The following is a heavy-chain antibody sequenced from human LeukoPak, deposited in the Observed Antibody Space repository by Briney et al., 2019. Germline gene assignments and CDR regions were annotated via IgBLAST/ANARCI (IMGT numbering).Heavy chain of an antibody. J-gene: IGHJ4*02. CDR2: IYYSGST. V-gene: IGHV4-59*01. Sequence: SETLSLTCTVSGASITSYHWSWIRQPPGKGLEWIGYIYYSGSTNYNPSLKSRVTISVDTSKNQFSLKLSSVTAADTAVYYCARVDSGTYYPFDYWGQGTLVTVSS. CDR3: ARVDSGTYYPFDY. CDR1: GASITSYH. D-gene: IGHD1-26*01.